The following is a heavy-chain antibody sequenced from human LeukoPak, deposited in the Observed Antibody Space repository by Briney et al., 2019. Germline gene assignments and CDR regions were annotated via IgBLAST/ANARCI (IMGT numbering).Heavy chain of an antibody. J-gene: IGHJ3*02. Sequence: PSETLSLTCTVSGGSISSYYWSWIRQPPGKGLEWIGYIYYSGSTNYNPSFKSRVTISVDTSKNQFSLKLSSVTATDTAVYYCXRXWGXFYGDYKRAFDIWGQGTMVTVSS. CDR2: IYYSGST. CDR3: XRXWGXFYGDYKRAFDI. V-gene: IGHV4-59*01. D-gene: IGHD4-17*01. CDR1: GGSISSYY.